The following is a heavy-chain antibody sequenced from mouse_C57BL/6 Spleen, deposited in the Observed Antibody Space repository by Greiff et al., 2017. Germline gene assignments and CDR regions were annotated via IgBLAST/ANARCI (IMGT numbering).Heavy chain of an antibody. V-gene: IGHV1-76*01. D-gene: IGHD2-3*01. CDR1: GYTFTDYY. J-gene: IGHJ2*01. CDR3: ARTNDDGYYDY. CDR2: IYPGSGNT. Sequence: QVQLQQSGAELVRPGASVKLSCKASGYTFTDYYINWVKQRPGQGLEWIARIYPGSGNTYYNEKFKGKATLTAEKSSSTAYMQLSSLTSEDSAVYFCARTNDDGYYDYWGQGTTLTVSS.